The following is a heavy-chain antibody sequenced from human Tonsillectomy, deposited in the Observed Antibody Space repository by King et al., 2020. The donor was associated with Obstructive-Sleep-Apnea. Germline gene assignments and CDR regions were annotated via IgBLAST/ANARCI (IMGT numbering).Heavy chain of an antibody. Sequence: EVQLVESGVEVKKPGESLKISCKGSGYKFTSSWIGWVRQMPGKGLEWMGIIYPGDSDTKYSLSFQGQVTISADKSISTAYLQWSTLKASDTAMYYCVKHPGLRGYGEGMGSNWGQGTLVTVSS. D-gene: IGHD5-18*01. CDR1: GYKFTSSW. J-gene: IGHJ4*02. V-gene: IGHV5-51*01. CDR3: VKHPGLRGYGEGMGSN. CDR2: IYPGDSDT.